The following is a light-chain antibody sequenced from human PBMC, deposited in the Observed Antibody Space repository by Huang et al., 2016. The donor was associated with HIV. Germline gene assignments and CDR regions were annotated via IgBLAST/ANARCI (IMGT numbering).Light chain of an antibody. J-gene: IGKJ3*01. V-gene: IGKV1-27*01. Sequence: DIQMTQSPSSLSASVGDRVTISCRASQGISNHLAWYQQKPGQAPKRLVYAASALRSGVPSRFSGCGSGTEFTLTISSLQAEDVATYFCQKYDSAPRTFGPGTKVEIK. CDR2: AAS. CDR3: QKYDSAPRT. CDR1: QGISNH.